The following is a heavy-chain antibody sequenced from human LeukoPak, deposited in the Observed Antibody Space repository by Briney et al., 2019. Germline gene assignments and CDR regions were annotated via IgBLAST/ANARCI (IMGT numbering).Heavy chain of an antibody. CDR3: ARGEQQLTPGDY. Sequence: ASVKVSCKASGYTFTNYYMHWVRQAPGQGLEWMGLINPGGVITSYAQKFQGRVTMTRDTSTSTVYMELSSLRSEDTAVYYCARGEQQLTPGDYWGQGTLVTVSS. J-gene: IGHJ4*02. D-gene: IGHD6-13*01. CDR2: INPGGVIT. CDR1: GYTFTNYY. V-gene: IGHV1-46*01.